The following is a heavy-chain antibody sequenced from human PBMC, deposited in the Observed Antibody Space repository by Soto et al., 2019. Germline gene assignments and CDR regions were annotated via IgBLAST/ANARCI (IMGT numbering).Heavy chain of an antibody. CDR2: IYYSGST. V-gene: IGHV4-39*01. Sequence: SETLSLTCTVSGGSISSSSYYWGWIRQPPGKGLEWIGSIYYSGSTYYNPSLKSRVTISVDTSKNQFSLKLSSVTAADTAVYYCARHRGTNGVYTRGWFDPWGQGTLVTVS. CDR1: GGSISSSSYY. D-gene: IGHD2-8*01. CDR3: ARHRGTNGVYTRGWFDP. J-gene: IGHJ5*02.